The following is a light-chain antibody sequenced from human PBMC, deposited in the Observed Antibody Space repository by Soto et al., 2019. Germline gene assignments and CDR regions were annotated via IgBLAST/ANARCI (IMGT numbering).Light chain of an antibody. J-gene: IGKJ5*01. CDR3: QQSYSTPSIS. CDR1: QSISRY. CDR2: AAS. Sequence: DIPMTQSQSSLSASVGDRVTITCRARQSISRYLNWYQQKPGKAPKLLIDAASSLQSGVPSRFSGSVSGTDFTLTISSLQPEYCATYYCQQSYSTPSISLGQGTRLEIK. V-gene: IGKV1-39*01.